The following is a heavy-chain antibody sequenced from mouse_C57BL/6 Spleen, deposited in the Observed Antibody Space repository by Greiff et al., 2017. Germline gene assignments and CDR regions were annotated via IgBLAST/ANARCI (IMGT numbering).Heavy chain of an antibody. CDR3: ARQGRGDYFDY. CDR1: GFTFSDYY. CDR2: ISNGGGST. Sequence: EVQVVESGGGLVQPGGSLKLSCAASGFTFSDYYMYWVRQTPEKRLEWVAYISNGGGSTYYPDTVKGRFTISRDNAKNTLYLQMSRLKSEDTAMYYCARQGRGDYFDYWGQGTTLTVSS. J-gene: IGHJ2*01. V-gene: IGHV5-12*01. D-gene: IGHD3-3*01.